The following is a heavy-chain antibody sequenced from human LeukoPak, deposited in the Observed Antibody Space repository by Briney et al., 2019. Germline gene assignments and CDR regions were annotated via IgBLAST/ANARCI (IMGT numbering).Heavy chain of an antibody. Sequence: SGPTLVKPTQTLTLTCTFSGFSLSTSGVGVGWIRQPPGKALEWLALIYWNDDKRYSPSLKSRLTITKDTSKNQVVLTMTNMDPVDTATYYCAHSDYDFWSGYSIFDYWGQGTLVTVSS. CDR2: IYWNDDK. CDR1: GFSLSTSGVG. D-gene: IGHD3-3*01. V-gene: IGHV2-5*01. J-gene: IGHJ4*02. CDR3: AHSDYDFWSGYSIFDY.